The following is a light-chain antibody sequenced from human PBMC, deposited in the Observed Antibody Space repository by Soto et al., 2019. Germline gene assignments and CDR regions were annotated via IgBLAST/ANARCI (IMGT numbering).Light chain of an antibody. CDR2: AAS. CDR1: QSISSY. Sequence: IQMTQSPSSLPASVGDRVPITCRASQSISSYLNWYQQKPGKAPKLLIYAASSLQSGVPSRFRGSGSGTEFTLTISSLQPDDFATYYCQHYNSYSEAFGQGTKVDIK. J-gene: IGKJ1*01. V-gene: IGKV1-39*01. CDR3: QHYNSYSEA.